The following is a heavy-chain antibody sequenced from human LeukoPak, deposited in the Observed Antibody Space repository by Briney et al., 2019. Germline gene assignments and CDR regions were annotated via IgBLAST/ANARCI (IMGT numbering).Heavy chain of an antibody. CDR1: GGSISSYY. J-gene: IGHJ4*02. CDR2: IYYSGST. Sequence: SETLSLTCTVSGGSISSYYWSWIRQPPGKGLEWIGYIYYSGSTNYNPSLKSRVTISVDTSKNQFSLKLSSVTAADTAVYYCARGIYDYVWGSYRSMEFDYWGQGTLVTVSS. D-gene: IGHD3-16*02. V-gene: IGHV4-59*01. CDR3: ARGIYDYVWGSYRSMEFDY.